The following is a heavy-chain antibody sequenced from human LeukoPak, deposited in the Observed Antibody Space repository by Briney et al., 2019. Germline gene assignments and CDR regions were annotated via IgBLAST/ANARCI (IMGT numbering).Heavy chain of an antibody. V-gene: IGHV3-13*01. Sequence: GGSLRLSCAVSGSSFSIYDMRWVRQATGQGLEWVSAIGGGFDTYYSDSVKGRFTISRDNSKSSVFLQMNSLRAEDTAVYYCVREVMDGSAPYFWYFDLWGRGTLVTVSS. CDR2: IGGGFDT. CDR3: VREVMDGSAPYFWYFDL. J-gene: IGHJ2*01. D-gene: IGHD1-26*01. CDR1: GSSFSIYD.